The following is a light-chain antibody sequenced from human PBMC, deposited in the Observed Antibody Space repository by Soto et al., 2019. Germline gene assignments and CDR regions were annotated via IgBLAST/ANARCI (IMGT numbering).Light chain of an antibody. J-gene: IGLJ1*01. Sequence: QSVLTQPASVSGSPGQSITISCTGTSSDVGAYDFVSWYQQHPGKAPKYLIYEVSNRPSGVSDRFSGSKSGTTASLTTSGLQAEDEADYYCSSYTTTDPYVFGTGTKLTVL. CDR1: SSDVGAYDF. CDR2: EVS. V-gene: IGLV2-14*01. CDR3: SSYTTTDPYV.